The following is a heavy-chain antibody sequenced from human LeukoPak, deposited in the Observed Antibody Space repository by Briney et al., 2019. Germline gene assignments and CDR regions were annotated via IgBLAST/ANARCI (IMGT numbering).Heavy chain of an antibody. CDR2: IYSGGST. CDR1: GFTVSSNY. Sequence: PGGSLRLSCAASGFTVSSNYMSWVRQAPGKGLEWVSVIYSGGSTYYADSVKGRFTISRDNSKNTLYLQMNSLRAEDTAVYYCARSRSIAAAEYWGQGTLVTVSS. J-gene: IGHJ4*02. CDR3: ARSRSIAAAEY. V-gene: IGHV3-53*01. D-gene: IGHD6-13*01.